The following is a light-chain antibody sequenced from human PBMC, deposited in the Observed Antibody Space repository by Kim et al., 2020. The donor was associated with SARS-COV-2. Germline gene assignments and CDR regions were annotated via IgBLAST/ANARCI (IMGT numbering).Light chain of an antibody. CDR2: KDS. CDR1: VLAKKY. V-gene: IGLV3-27*01. CDR3: YSAADNNLV. J-gene: IGLJ2*01. Sequence: GSPGQTDRITCSGDVLAKKYARWFQQKPGQAPVLVIYKDSERPSGIPERFSGSSSGTTVTLTISGAQVEDEADYYCYSAADNNLVFGGGTQLTVL.